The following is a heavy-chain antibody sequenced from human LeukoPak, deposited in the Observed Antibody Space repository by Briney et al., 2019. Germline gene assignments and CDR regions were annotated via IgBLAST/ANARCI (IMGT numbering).Heavy chain of an antibody. D-gene: IGHD4-23*01. CDR3: ARTYGGNLNDAFDI. CDR2: IIPIFGIA. J-gene: IGHJ3*02. V-gene: IGHV1-69*04. CDR1: GGTFSSYA. Sequence: GSSVKVSCKASGGTFSSYAISWVRQAPGQGLEWMGRIIPIFGIANYAQKFQGRVTITADKSTGTAYMELSSLRSEDTAVYYCARTYGGNLNDAFDIWGQGTMVTVSS.